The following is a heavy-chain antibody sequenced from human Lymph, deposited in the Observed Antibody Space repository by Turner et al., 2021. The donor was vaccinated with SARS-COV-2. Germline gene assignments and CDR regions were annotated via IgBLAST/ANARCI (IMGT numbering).Heavy chain of an antibody. J-gene: IGHJ4*02. CDR1: GFTFSSYA. V-gene: IGHV3-23*01. D-gene: IGHD3-22*01. Sequence: EVQLLESGGGLVQPGGSLRLSCAATGFTFSSYAMSWVRQAAGKGLEWVSAISGSGGDTYYADSVKGRFTISRDNSKNTLYLQMNSLRAEDTAVYYCAKGVRGAMIVVVIPYFDYWGQGTLVTVSS. CDR2: ISGSGGDT. CDR3: AKGVRGAMIVVVIPYFDY.